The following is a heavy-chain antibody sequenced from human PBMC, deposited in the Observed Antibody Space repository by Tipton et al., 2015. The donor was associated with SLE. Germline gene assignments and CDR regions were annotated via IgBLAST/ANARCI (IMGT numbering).Heavy chain of an antibody. Sequence: TLSLTCTVSGGSISSGSYYWSWIRQPPGKGLEWIGSIYYSGSTYYNPSLKSRVTISVDTSKNQFSLKLSSVTAADTAVYYCASRGAAAAPGWYFDLWGRGTLVTVSS. CDR1: GGSISSGSYY. V-gene: IGHV4-39*07. J-gene: IGHJ2*01. CDR2: IYYSGST. CDR3: ASRGAAAAPGWYFDL. D-gene: IGHD6-13*01.